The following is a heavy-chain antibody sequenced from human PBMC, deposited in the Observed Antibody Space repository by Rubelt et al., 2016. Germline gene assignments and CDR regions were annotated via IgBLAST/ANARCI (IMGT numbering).Heavy chain of an antibody. V-gene: IGHV3-9*01. Sequence: EVQLVESGGGLVQPGGSLRLSCAASGFTFSSHWMHWARQVPGKGLEWVSGISWNGGSVVYADSVKGRFTISRDNAKNSLYLQMNSMRTEDTAWDYCAKGSGYCSSTSCYWVPWAFDYWGQGTLVTVSS. CDR3: AKGSGYCSSTSCYWVPWAFDY. CDR1: GFTFSSHW. D-gene: IGHD2-2*03. J-gene: IGHJ4*02. CDR2: ISWNGGSV.